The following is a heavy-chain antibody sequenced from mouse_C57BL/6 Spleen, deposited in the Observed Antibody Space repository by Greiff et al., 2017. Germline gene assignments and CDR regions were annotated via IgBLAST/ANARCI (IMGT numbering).Heavy chain of an antibody. CDR2: ISSGSSTI. J-gene: IGHJ4*01. V-gene: IGHV5-17*01. CDR3: ASGTYYYGSSYDYAMDY. D-gene: IGHD1-1*01. Sequence: EVKVVESGGGLVKPGGSLKLSCAASGFTFSDYGMHWVRQAPEKGLEWVAYISSGSSTIYYTDTVKGRFTISRNNAKNTLFLQMTSLRSEDTAMYYCASGTYYYGSSYDYAMDYWGQGTSVTVSS. CDR1: GFTFSDYG.